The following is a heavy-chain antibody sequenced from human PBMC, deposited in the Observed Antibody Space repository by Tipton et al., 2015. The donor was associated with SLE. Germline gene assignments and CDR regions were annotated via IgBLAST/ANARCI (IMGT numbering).Heavy chain of an antibody. CDR1: GFTFSDYY. CDR3: ARDMPGVSSYDSGFAFDI. Sequence: SLRLSCAASGFTFSDYYMSWIRQAPGKGPEWLSYISSSGTTIFYADSVKGRFTVSRDNTKNSLFLQMNNLRAADTAMYYCARDMPGVSSYDSGFAFDIWGQGTMVTVSS. J-gene: IGHJ3*02. D-gene: IGHD3-22*01. V-gene: IGHV3-11*01. CDR2: ISSSGTTI.